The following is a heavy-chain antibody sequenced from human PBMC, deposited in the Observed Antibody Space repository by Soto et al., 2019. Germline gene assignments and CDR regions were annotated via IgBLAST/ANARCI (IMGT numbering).Heavy chain of an antibody. V-gene: IGHV3-30*18. J-gene: IGHJ4*02. Sequence: QVQLVESGGGVVQPGRSLRLSCAASGFTFSSYGMHWVRQAPGKGLEWVAVISYDGSNKYYADSVKGRFTIPRDNSKNTLYLQMNSLRAEDTAVYYCAKASGGLRYFDWLSLDYWGQGTLVTVSS. D-gene: IGHD3-9*01. CDR2: ISYDGSNK. CDR1: GFTFSSYG. CDR3: AKASGGLRYFDWLSLDY.